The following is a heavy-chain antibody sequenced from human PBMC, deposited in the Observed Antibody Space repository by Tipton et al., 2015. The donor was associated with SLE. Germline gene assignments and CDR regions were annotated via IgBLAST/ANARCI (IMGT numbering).Heavy chain of an antibody. D-gene: IGHD3-10*01. Sequence: SLRLSCAASGFTFSSYEMNWVRQAPGKGLEWVSYISTGGSTIYYADSVKGRFTISRDNAKNSLYLQMNSLRAEDTAIYYCAILRPLGDYFDYWGQGTLVTVSS. CDR3: AILRPLGDYFDY. CDR1: GFTFSSYE. J-gene: IGHJ4*02. V-gene: IGHV3-48*03. CDR2: ISTGGSTI.